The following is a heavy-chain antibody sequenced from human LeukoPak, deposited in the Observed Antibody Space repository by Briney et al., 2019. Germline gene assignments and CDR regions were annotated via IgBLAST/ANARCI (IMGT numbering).Heavy chain of an antibody. V-gene: IGHV1-3*01. CDR1: GYTFTSYA. Sequence: ASVKVSCKASGYTFTSYAMHWVCQAPGQRLEWMGWINAGNGNTKYSQKFQGKVTIIRDTSASTAYMELSSLRSEDTAVYYCARAPAEATVTAFDYWGQGTLVTVSS. CDR2: INAGNGNT. D-gene: IGHD4-17*01. J-gene: IGHJ4*02. CDR3: ARAPAEATVTAFDY.